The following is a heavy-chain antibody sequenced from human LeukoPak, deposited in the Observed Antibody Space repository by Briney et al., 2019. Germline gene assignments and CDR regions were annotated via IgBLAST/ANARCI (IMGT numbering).Heavy chain of an antibody. Sequence: SETLSLTCTVSGGSISSYYWSWIRQPPRKGLEWIGYIYHSGSTNYNPSLKSRVTISLDTSKNQFSLKLSSVTAADTAVYYCAAYSSSSHFDYWGQGTLVTVSS. CDR3: AAYSSSSHFDY. D-gene: IGHD6-6*01. J-gene: IGHJ4*02. CDR2: IYHSGST. V-gene: IGHV4-59*01. CDR1: GGSISSYY.